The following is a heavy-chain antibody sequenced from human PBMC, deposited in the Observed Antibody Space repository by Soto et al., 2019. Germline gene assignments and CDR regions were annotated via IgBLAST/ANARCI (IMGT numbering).Heavy chain of an antibody. V-gene: IGHV3-43D*03. CDR2: ISWDGGST. J-gene: IGHJ4*02. Sequence: GGSLRLSCAASGFTFDDYAMHWVRQAPGKGLEWVSLISWDGGSTYYADSVKGRFTISRDNSKNSLYLQMNSLRAEDTALYYYAKDRYSGSYFDYWGRGTLVTVSS. CDR1: GFTFDDYA. CDR3: AKDRYSGSYFDY. D-gene: IGHD1-26*01.